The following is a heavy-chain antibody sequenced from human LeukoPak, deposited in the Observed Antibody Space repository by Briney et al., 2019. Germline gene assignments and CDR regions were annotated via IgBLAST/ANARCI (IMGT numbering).Heavy chain of an antibody. V-gene: IGHV3-33*01. CDR3: AREGRSPRRDYYYGMDV. J-gene: IGHJ6*02. CDR1: GFTFSSYG. Sequence: GGSPRLSCAASGFTFSSYGMHWVRQAPGKGLEWVAVIWYDGSNKYYADSVKGRFTISRDNSKNTLYLQMNSRRAEDTAVYYCAREGRSPRRDYYYGMDVWGQGTTLTVSS. CDR2: IWYDGSNK.